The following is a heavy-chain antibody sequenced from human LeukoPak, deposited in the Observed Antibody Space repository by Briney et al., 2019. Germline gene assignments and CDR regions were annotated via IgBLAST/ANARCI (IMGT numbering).Heavy chain of an antibody. J-gene: IGHJ6*02. CDR3: ARRQASCTNGVCYTLYGMDV. D-gene: IGHD2-8*01. V-gene: IGHV5-51*01. Sequence: EESLKISCKGSGYSFTSYWIGWVRQMPGKGLEWMGIIYPGDSDTRYSPSFQGQVTISADKSISTAYLQWSSLKASDTAMYYCARRQASCTNGVCYTLYGMDVWGQGTTVTVSS. CDR2: IYPGDSDT. CDR1: GYSFTSYW.